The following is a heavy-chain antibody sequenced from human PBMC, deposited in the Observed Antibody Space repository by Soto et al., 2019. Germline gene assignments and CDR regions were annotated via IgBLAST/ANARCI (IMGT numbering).Heavy chain of an antibody. V-gene: IGHV4-39*01. J-gene: IGHJ6*03. CDR2: IYYIGNT. Sequence: SETLSLTCIVSNGSISSRSSYWGWIRQTPGKGLEWIGSIYYIGNTYYNPSLKSRVTISIDTSKTQFSLKLSSVTAADTAVYYCARVGGNYGPLTQSYYYYYYYMDVWGKGTTVTVSS. CDR3: ARVGGNYGPLTQSYYYYYYYMDV. D-gene: IGHD4-17*01. CDR1: NGSISSRSSY.